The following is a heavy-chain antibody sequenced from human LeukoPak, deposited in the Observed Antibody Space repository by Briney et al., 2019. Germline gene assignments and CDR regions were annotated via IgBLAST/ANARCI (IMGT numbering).Heavy chain of an antibody. J-gene: IGHJ4*02. CDR3: ARQPGSGTDYFDY. Sequence: GESLKISCKGSGYNFFSYWIGWVRQVPGKGLEWMGIIYPGDSSTRYSPSFQGQVTISADKSISTVYLQWTSLKASDTAMYFCARQPGSGTDYFDYWGQGTLVTVSS. CDR2: IYPGDSST. CDR1: GYNFFSYW. D-gene: IGHD3-10*01. V-gene: IGHV5-51*01.